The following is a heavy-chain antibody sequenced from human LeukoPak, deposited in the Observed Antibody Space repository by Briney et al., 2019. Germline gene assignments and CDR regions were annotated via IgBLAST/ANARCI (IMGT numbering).Heavy chain of an antibody. Sequence: PGGSLRLSCTASGFTFSSYWMSWVRQAPGKGLEWIGSIYYSGSTYYNPSLKSRVTISVDTSKNQFSLKLSSVTAADTAVYYCARQSSTGYYYDSSGYYYPRLNFDYWGQGTLVTVSS. CDR2: IYYSGST. CDR1: GFTFSSYW. J-gene: IGHJ4*02. V-gene: IGHV4-39*01. CDR3: ARQSSTGYYYDSSGYYYPRLNFDY. D-gene: IGHD3-22*01.